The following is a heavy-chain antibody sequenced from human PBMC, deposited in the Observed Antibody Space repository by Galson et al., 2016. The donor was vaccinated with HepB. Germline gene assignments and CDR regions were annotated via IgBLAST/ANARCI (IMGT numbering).Heavy chain of an antibody. CDR3: ARAGSKHGDPVDY. CDR2: IGVAGDT. CDR1: GFTFSTYD. Sequence: SLRLSCAASGFTFSTYDMHWVRQTTEKGLEWVSGIGVAGDTFYPDSVKGRFTVSRVNGKNSLYLQMNGLRAGDTAVYYCARAGSKHGDPVDYWGPGTLVTVST. D-gene: IGHD4-17*01. V-gene: IGHV3-13*04. J-gene: IGHJ4*02.